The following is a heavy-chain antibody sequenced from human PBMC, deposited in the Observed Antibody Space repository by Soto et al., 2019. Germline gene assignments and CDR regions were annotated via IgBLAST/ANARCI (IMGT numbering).Heavy chain of an antibody. D-gene: IGHD3-10*01. CDR2: ISYDGSNK. J-gene: IGHJ6*02. V-gene: IGHV3-30*18. CDR1: GFTFSSYG. CDR3: AKDHSGSPPMNYYGMDV. Sequence: GGSLRLSCAASGFTFSSYGMHWVRQAPGKGLEWVAVISYDGSNKYYADSVKGRFTISRDNSKNTLYLQMNSLRAEDTAVYYCAKDHSGSPPMNYYGMDVWGHGTTVTVSS.